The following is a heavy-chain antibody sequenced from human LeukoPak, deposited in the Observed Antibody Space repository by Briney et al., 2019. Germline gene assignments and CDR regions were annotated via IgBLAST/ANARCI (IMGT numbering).Heavy chain of an antibody. CDR3: ARPRYWDYGGNSGAFDI. V-gene: IGHV4-38-2*02. J-gene: IGHJ3*02. CDR1: GGSISSYY. D-gene: IGHD4-23*01. CDR2: IDHSGRT. Sequence: PSETLSLTCTVSGGSISSYYWGWIRQPPGQGLEWIGSIDHSGRTYYNPSLKSRVTVSVDTSKNHFSLNLSSVTAADTAVYYCARPRYWDYGGNSGAFDIWGQGTMVTVSS.